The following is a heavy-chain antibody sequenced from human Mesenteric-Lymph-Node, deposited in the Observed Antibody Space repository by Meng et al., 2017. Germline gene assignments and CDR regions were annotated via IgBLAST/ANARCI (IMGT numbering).Heavy chain of an antibody. Sequence: QVQVVQSGAEVKKPGASVMVSCKTSGYIFNSYGITLVRQAPGQGLEWMGWITTYNGKTNYAQKFQGRVTMMIDTPTTTAYMELRSLRSDDTAVYYCIRGADWFDPWGQGTLVTVSS. CDR3: IRGADWFDP. CDR2: ITTYNGKT. J-gene: IGHJ5*02. CDR1: GYIFNSYG. V-gene: IGHV1-18*01.